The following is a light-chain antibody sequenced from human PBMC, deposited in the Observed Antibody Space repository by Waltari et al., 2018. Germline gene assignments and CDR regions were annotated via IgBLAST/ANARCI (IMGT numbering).Light chain of an antibody. CDR2: KAN. Sequence: YQQTPGQPTRTLAYKANSPSSGVPDRFSGSFLVNRAALTITSAQAEDESDYYCLLYLGSGNFVSGGGNKLTVL. V-gene: IGLV8-61*01. J-gene: IGLJ3*02. CDR3: LLYLGSGNFV.